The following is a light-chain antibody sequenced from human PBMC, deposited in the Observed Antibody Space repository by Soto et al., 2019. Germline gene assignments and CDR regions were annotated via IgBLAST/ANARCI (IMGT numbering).Light chain of an antibody. CDR2: DAS. J-gene: IGKJ1*01. Sequence: DIQMTQSPSTLSASVGARVTITCRASQSISSSLAWYQQKPGKAPKLLIYDASSLDSGVTSRFRVCGSGTEFTLAISSLQPDDCATDYCQEYNSYPPSFGQGTNVEIK. CDR1: QSISSS. CDR3: QEYNSYPPS. V-gene: IGKV1-5*01.